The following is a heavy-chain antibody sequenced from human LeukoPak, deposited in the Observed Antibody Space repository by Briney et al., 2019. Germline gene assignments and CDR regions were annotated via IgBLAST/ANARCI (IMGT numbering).Heavy chain of an antibody. D-gene: IGHD5-12*01. CDR2: IYHSGST. Sequence: PETLSLTCTVSGGSISSYYWSWIRQPPGKGLEWIGYIYHSGSTKYNPSLKSRVTISVDTSKNQFSLKLSSVTAADTAVYYCARDGYSGNDGLWGQGTLVTVSS. CDR1: GGSISSYY. V-gene: IGHV4-59*01. CDR3: ARDGYSGNDGL. J-gene: IGHJ4*02.